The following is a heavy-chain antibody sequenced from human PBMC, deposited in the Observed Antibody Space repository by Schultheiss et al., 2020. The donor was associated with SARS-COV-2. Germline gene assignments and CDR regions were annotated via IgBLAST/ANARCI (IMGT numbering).Heavy chain of an antibody. J-gene: IGHJ6*02. Sequence: SETLSLTCTVSGGSISSGGYYWSWIRQHPGKGLEWIGYIYYSGSTYYNPSLKSRVTMSVDTSKNQFSLKLSSVTAADTAVYYCARGSGWYRDYYYGMDVWGQGTTVTVSS. V-gene: IGHV4-31*03. D-gene: IGHD6-19*01. CDR1: GGSISSGGYY. CDR3: ARGSGWYRDYYYGMDV. CDR2: IYYSGST.